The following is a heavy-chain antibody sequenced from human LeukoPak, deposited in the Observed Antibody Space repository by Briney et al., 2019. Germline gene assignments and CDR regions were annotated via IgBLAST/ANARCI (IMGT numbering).Heavy chain of an antibody. CDR3: AGDRQQLVRGYYYYYMDV. V-gene: IGHV4-39*02. Sequence: SETLSLTCTVSGGSISSSSYYWGWIRQPPGKGLEWIGSIYYSGSTYYNPSLKSRVTISVDTSKNQFSLKLSSVTAADTAVYYCAGDRQQLVRGYYYYYMDVWGKGTTVTISS. CDR2: IYYSGST. D-gene: IGHD6-13*01. J-gene: IGHJ6*03. CDR1: GGSISSSSYY.